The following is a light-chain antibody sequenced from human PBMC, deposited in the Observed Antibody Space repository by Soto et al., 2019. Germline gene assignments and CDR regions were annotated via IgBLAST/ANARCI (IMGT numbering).Light chain of an antibody. CDR1: QSINNY. CDR3: QSRGIWPPGGT. J-gene: IGKJ4*01. CDR2: DAS. Sequence: EIVLTQSPVTLSLSPGERATLSCRASQSINNYLAWYQQKPGQPPRLLIYDASNRATAIPVRFSGSGSGTIFPLTISSLEPEASAVYYCQSRGIWPPGGTFGGGTKVEIK. V-gene: IGKV3-11*01.